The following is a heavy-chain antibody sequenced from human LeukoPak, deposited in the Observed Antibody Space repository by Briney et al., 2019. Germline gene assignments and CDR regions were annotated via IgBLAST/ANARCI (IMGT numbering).Heavy chain of an antibody. J-gene: IGHJ4*02. Sequence: SETLSLTCTVSGGSISSSSYYWGWIRQPPGKGLEWIGSIYYSGSTYYNPSLKSRVTISVDTSKNQFSLKLSSVTAADTAVYYCARLSGYDTFLDYWGQGTLVTVSS. V-gene: IGHV4-39*07. D-gene: IGHD5-12*01. CDR1: GGSISSSSYY. CDR2: IYYSGST. CDR3: ARLSGYDTFLDY.